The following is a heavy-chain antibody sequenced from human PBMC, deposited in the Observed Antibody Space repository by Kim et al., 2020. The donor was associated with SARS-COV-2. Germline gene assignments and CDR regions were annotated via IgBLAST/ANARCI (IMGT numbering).Heavy chain of an antibody. Sequence: GGSLRISCAASGFTFSSYSMNWVRQAPGKGLEWVSSISSSSSYIYYADSVKGRFTISRDNAKNSLYLQMNSLRAEDTAVYYCARAYSSGWAYFDYWGQGTLVTVSS. CDR3: ARAYSSGWAYFDY. V-gene: IGHV3-21*01. J-gene: IGHJ4*02. D-gene: IGHD6-19*01. CDR2: ISSSSSYI. CDR1: GFTFSSYS.